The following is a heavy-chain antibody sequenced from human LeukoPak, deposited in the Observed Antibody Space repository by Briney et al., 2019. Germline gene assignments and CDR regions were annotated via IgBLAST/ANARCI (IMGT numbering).Heavy chain of an antibody. CDR2: IRYDGSNK. CDR1: GFTFSSYG. Sequence: AGSLRLSCAASGFTFSSYGMHWVRQAPGKGLEWVAFIRYDGSNKYYADSVKGRFTISRDNSKNTLYLQMNSLRAEDTAVYYCAKDGGYCSSTSCPEDNWFDPWGQGTLVTVSS. CDR3: AKDGGYCSSTSCPEDNWFDP. J-gene: IGHJ5*02. V-gene: IGHV3-30*02. D-gene: IGHD2-2*01.